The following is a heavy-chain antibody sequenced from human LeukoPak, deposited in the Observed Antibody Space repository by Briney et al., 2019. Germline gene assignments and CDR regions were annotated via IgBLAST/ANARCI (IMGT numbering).Heavy chain of an antibody. CDR3: AKEGATTSFDY. CDR1: GFTVSSNY. CDR2: IYSGGRT. Sequence: GGSLRLSCAASGFTVSSNYMNWARQAPGKGLEWVSVIYSGGRTYYADSVKGRFTISRDNSKNTVYLQMNSLTAEDTAVYYCAKEGATTSFDYWGPGTLVTVSS. J-gene: IGHJ4*02. V-gene: IGHV3-53*01. D-gene: IGHD1-26*01.